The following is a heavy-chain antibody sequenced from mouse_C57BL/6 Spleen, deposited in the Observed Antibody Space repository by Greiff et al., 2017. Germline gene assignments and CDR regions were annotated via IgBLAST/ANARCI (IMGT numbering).Heavy chain of an antibody. D-gene: IGHD2-2*01. V-gene: IGHV1-26*01. CDR2: INPNNGGT. Sequence: VQLQQSGPELVKPGASVKISCKASGYTFTDYYMNWVKQSHGKSLEWIGDINPNNGGTSYNQKFKGKATLTVDKSSSTAYMELRSLTSEDSAVYYCARGGWLPSYFDVWGTGTTVTVSS. CDR3: ARGGWLPSYFDV. J-gene: IGHJ1*03. CDR1: GYTFTDYY.